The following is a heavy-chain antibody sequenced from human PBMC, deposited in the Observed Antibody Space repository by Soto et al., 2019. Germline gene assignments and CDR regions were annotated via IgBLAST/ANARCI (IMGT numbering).Heavy chain of an antibody. J-gene: IGHJ4*02. V-gene: IGHV3-23*01. D-gene: IGHD3-3*01. CDR2: ISGSGGST. CDR1: GFTFSSYA. CDR3: AKGRVFIGARELHY. Sequence: EVQLLESGGGLVQPGGSLRLSCAASGFTFSSYAMSWVRQAPGKGLEWVSAISGSGGSTYYADSVKGRFTISRDNSKNTLYLLLNSLRADDTAVYCCAKGRVFIGARELHYWCQGTLVAVSS.